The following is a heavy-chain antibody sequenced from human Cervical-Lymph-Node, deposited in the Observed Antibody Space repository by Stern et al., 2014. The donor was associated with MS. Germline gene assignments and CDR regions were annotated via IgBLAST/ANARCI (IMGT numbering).Heavy chain of an antibody. CDR1: GYTFTSYG. V-gene: IGHV1-18*04. D-gene: IGHD5-18*01. J-gene: IGHJ4*02. CDR2: ISAYNGNT. CDR3: ARTRNSYGPYYFDY. Sequence: QLQSGAEVKKPGASVKVSCKASGYTFTSYGISWVRQAPGQGLEWMGWISAYNGNTNYAQKLQGRVTMTTDTSTSTAYMELRSLRSDDTAVYYCARTRNSYGPYYFDYWGQGTLVTVSS.